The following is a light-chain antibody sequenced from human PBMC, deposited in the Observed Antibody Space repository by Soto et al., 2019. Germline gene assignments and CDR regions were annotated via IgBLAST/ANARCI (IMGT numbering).Light chain of an antibody. V-gene: IGKV3-11*01. J-gene: IGKJ4*01. CDR2: DAS. CDR1: QSVSSF. CDR3: QQRLNWPLT. Sequence: EIVLTQSPATLSLSPGERATLSCRASQSVSSFFAWYQQKRGQAPRLLIYDASKRATGIPARFSGSGSGTDFTLTISSLEPEDSAVYYCQQRLNWPLTFGGGTTVEIK.